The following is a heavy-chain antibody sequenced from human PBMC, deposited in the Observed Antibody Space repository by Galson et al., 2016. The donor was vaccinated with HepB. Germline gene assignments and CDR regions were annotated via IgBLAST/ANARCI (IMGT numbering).Heavy chain of an antibody. J-gene: IGHJ4*02. V-gene: IGHV3-11*06. D-gene: IGHD1-1*01. CDR2: ISESSTYT. CDR1: GFTFSDFY. Sequence: RLSCAASGFTFSDFYMNWIRQAPGKGLEWVSFISESSTYTSYSDSVKGRFTITRDNAKNSVYLQMNSLRAEDTAVYYCARSGNGSFDFWGGGTLVTVSS. CDR3: ARSGNGSFDF.